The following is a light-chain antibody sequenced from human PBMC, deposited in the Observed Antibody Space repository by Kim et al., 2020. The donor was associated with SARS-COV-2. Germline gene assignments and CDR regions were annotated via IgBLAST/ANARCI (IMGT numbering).Light chain of an antibody. J-gene: IGLJ3*02. V-gene: IGLV7-43*01. Sequence: PEGTVTLPCASSTGAVTSDSYPNWFQQKPGQAPRPLIYSTNNNHPWTPARFSGSLLGGKAALTLSGVQPEDEADYYCVLHYSGGQVFGGGTQLTVL. CDR1: TGAVTSDSY. CDR2: STN. CDR3: VLHYSGGQV.